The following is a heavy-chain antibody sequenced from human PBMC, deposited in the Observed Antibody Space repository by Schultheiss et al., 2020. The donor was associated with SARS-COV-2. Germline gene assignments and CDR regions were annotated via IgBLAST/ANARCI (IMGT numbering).Heavy chain of an antibody. V-gene: IGHV3-23*01. CDR1: GFTFSSYG. CDR2: ISGSGGST. J-gene: IGHJ4*02. D-gene: IGHD2-15*01. Sequence: GGSLRLSCAASGFTFSSYGMHWVRQAPGKGLEWVSAISGSGGSTCYADSVKGRFTISRDNSKNTLYLQMNSLRAEDTAVYYCAKRSRGHGGLFDYWGQGTLVTVSS. CDR3: AKRSRGHGGLFDY.